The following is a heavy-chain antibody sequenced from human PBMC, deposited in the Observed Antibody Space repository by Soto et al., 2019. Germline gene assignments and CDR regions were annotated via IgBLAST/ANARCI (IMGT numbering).Heavy chain of an antibody. CDR2: IYYSGST. Sequence: SETQSLTCTVSGGSISSSSYYWGWIRQPPGKGLEWIGSIYYSGSTYYNPSLKSRVTISVDTSKNQFSLKLSSVTAADTAVYYCASRTTGKANWFDPWGQGTLVTVSS. V-gene: IGHV4-39*07. J-gene: IGHJ5*02. CDR3: ASRTTGKANWFDP. D-gene: IGHD4-17*01. CDR1: GGSISSSSYY.